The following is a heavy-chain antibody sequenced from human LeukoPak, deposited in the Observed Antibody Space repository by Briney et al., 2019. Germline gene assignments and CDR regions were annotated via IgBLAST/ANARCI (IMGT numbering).Heavy chain of an antibody. CDR2: INHSGST. V-gene: IGHV4-34*01. CDR1: GGSFSGYY. J-gene: IGHJ4*02. D-gene: IGHD6-13*01. CDR3: ARGQVPGIAAAPYFDY. Sequence: SETLSLTCAVYGGSFSGYYWSWIRQPPGKGLEWIGEINHSGSTNYNPSLKSRVTISVDTSKNQFSLKLSSVTAADTAVYYCARGQVPGIAAAPYFDYWGQGTLVTVSS.